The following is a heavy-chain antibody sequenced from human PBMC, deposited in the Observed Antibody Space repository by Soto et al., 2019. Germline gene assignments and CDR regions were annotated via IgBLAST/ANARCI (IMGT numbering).Heavy chain of an antibody. CDR2: VHYTGST. Sequence: PSETLSLTCTVSDGSISRSTFYWGWIRQPPGKGLEWIGSVHYTGSTYYNPSLKSRVTMSVDTSKNHFSLKLSSVTAADTAVYYCASIAAADDYWGQGTLVTVSS. V-gene: IGHV4-39*07. J-gene: IGHJ4*02. CDR1: DGSISRSTFY. CDR3: ASIAAADDY. D-gene: IGHD6-13*01.